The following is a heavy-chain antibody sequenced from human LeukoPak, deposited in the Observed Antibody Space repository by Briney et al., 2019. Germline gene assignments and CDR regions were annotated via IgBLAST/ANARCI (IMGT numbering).Heavy chain of an antibody. D-gene: IGHD5-18*01. V-gene: IGHV3-53*01. J-gene: IGHJ4*02. CDR2: IYSGGTT. CDR1: GFTVSSNY. CDR3: AKDPKPQLWFDY. Sequence: GGSLRLSCAASGFTVSSNYMSWVRQAPGKGLEWVSVIYSGGTTNYADSVKGRFTISRDNSKNTLFLQVNSLRAEDTAVYYCAKDPKPQLWFDYWGQGTLVTVSS.